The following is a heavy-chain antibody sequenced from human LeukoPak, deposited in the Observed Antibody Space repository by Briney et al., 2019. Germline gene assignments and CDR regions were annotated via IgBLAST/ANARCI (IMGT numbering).Heavy chain of an antibody. CDR1: GGSIDSYY. J-gene: IGHJ4*02. D-gene: IGHD1-7*01. CDR3: ARHLTGTKSLDY. V-gene: IGHV4-59*08. CDR2: VYYSGTT. Sequence: SETLSLTCTVSGGSIDSYYWSWFRQPPGKGLEWIGYVYYSGTTYYNPSLKSRVTISVDRPKNQLSLKLSSVTAADTAVYYCARHLTGTKSLDYWGPGSLVTVSS.